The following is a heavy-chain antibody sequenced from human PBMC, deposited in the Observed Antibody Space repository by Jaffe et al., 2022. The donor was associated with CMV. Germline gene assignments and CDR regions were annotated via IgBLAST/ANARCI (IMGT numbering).Heavy chain of an antibody. D-gene: IGHD3-10*01. Sequence: QVQLVESGGGVVQPGRSLRLSCAASGFTFSSYGMHWVRQAPGKGLEWVAVISYDGSNKYYADSVKGRFTISRDNSKNTLYLQMNSLRAEDTAVYYCAKDQARGVIYYYYGMDVWGQGTTVTVSS. CDR2: ISYDGSNK. CDR1: GFTFSSYG. J-gene: IGHJ6*02. CDR3: AKDQARGVIYYYYGMDV. V-gene: IGHV3-30*18.